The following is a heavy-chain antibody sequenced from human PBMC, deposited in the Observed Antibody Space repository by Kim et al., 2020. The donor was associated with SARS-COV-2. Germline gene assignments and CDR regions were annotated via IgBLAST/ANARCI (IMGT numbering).Heavy chain of an antibody. V-gene: IGHV3-33*01. Sequence: ADSRKGRFTISRENSKTTLYLQMNGLGAEDTAVYYCARDRLDTAMGLFDYWGQGTLVTVSS. CDR3: ARDRLDTAMGLFDY. J-gene: IGHJ4*02. D-gene: IGHD5-18*01.